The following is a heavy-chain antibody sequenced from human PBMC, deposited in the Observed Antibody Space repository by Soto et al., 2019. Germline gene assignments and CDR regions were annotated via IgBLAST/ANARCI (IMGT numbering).Heavy chain of an antibody. V-gene: IGHV1-69*01. CDR1: GGTFSSYA. CDR2: IIPIFGTA. J-gene: IGHJ3*02. Sequence: QVQLVQSGAEVKKPGSSVKVSCKASGGTFSSYAISWVRQAPGQGLEWMGGIIPIFGTANYAQKFQGRVTITADESTSTAYMELSSLRSEDTAVYYCARTYCSSTSCRPELDAFDIWGQGTMVTVSS. CDR3: ARTYCSSTSCRPELDAFDI. D-gene: IGHD2-2*01.